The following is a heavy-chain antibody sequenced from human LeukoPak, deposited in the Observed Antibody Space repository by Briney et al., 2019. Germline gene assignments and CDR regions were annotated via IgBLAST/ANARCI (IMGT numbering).Heavy chain of an antibody. V-gene: IGHV3-7*05. CDR2: IKKDGSEK. CDR3: ARDDYLGY. Sequence: GGSLRHSRARSGFNICRYLMAWVGQAPGRGLETVADIKKDGSEKDYVELVKGRFTITRDNAKNSVYLQMNSLRVEDTAVYNCARDDYLGYWGQGSLVTVSS. CDR1: GFNICRYL. J-gene: IGHJ4*02. D-gene: IGHD3-16*01.